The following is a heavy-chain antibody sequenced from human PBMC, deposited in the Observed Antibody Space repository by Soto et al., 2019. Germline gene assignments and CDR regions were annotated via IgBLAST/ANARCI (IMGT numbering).Heavy chain of an antibody. V-gene: IGHV3-72*01. CDR2: IRDKDYRHTT. CDR1: GFIFSDHY. CDR3: VCGYSSQYHSGY. Sequence: EVQLVESGGDLVQPGGSLRLSCAASGFIFSDHYMDWVRQAPGKGLEWVGRIRDKDYRHTTEYAPSVKDRFTISIDDSTNSFFLQMNSLKTEDTAVYYCVCGYSSQYHSGYWGQGTLVTVSS. D-gene: IGHD5-12*01. J-gene: IGHJ4*02.